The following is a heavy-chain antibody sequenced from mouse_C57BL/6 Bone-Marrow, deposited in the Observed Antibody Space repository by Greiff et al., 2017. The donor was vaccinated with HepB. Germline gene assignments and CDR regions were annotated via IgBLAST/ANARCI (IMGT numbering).Heavy chain of an antibody. V-gene: IGHV1-76*01. CDR3: ARSVLVYAMDY. J-gene: IGHJ4*01. Sequence: QVQLQQSGAELVRPGASVKLSCKASGYTFTDYYINWVKQRPGQGLEWIAMIYPGSGNTYYNEKFKGKATLTAEKSSSTAYMQLSSLTSEDSAVYFCARSVLVYAMDYWGQGTSVTVSS. D-gene: IGHD1-1*01. CDR1: GYTFTDYY. CDR2: IYPGSGNT.